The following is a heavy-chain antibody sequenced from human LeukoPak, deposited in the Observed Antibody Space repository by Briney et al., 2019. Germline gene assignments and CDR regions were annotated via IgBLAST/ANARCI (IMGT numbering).Heavy chain of an antibody. CDR2: IIPIFGTA. CDR1: GGTFSSYA. D-gene: IGHD5-24*01. V-gene: IGHV1-69*13. CDR3: ARGSRDGPSGLLGY. J-gene: IGHJ4*02. Sequence: ASVKVSCKASGGTFSSYAISWVRLAPGQGLEWMGGIIPIFGTANYAQKFQGRVTITADESTGTAHMELSSLRSEDTAVYYCARGSRDGPSGLLGYWGQGTLVTVSS.